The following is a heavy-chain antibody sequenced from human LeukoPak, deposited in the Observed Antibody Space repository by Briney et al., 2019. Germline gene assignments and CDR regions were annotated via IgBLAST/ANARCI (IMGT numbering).Heavy chain of an antibody. Sequence: SETLSLTCTVSGGSIRSYYWSWIGQPPGTGVEWIGYFYYSGSPSYNPSLKSRVTISVDTSKNQFSLKLSSVTAADTAVYYCARDYYGSGSYYSPSYYYYYGMDVWGQGTTVTVSS. CDR1: GGSIRSYY. D-gene: IGHD3-10*01. CDR2: FYYSGSP. V-gene: IGHV4-59*01. CDR3: ARDYYGSGSYYSPSYYYYYGMDV. J-gene: IGHJ6*02.